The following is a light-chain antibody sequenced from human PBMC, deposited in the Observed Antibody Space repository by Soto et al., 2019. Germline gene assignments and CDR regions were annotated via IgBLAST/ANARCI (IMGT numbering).Light chain of an antibody. J-gene: IGKJ2*03. CDR2: KAS. CDR3: QHYDTYPYS. CDR1: QNISSW. V-gene: IGKV1-5*03. Sequence: DIQLTQSPSSVSASVCDRITIACRASQNISSWLAWYQHKPGRAPKFLLYKASRLESGVPSRFGGSGSGTEFTLTISSVQPDDFATYYCQHYDTYPYSFGPGT.